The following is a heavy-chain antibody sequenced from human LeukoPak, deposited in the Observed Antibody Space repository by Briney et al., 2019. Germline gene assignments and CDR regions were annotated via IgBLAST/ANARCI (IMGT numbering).Heavy chain of an antibody. J-gene: IGHJ4*02. D-gene: IGHD3-22*01. CDR2: INPNSGGT. Sequence: ASVKVSCKASGGTFSSYAISWVRQAPGQGLEWMGWINPNSGGTNYAQRFQGRVTMTRDTSISTAYVELSRLRSDDTAVYYCARNHYYDSSGYRPNKYYFDYWGQGTLVTVSS. CDR1: GGTFSSYA. CDR3: ARNHYYDSSGYRPNKYYFDY. V-gene: IGHV1-2*02.